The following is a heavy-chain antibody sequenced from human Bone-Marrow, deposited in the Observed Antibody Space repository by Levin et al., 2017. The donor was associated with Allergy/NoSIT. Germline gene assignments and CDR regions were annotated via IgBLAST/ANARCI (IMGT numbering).Heavy chain of an antibody. V-gene: IGHV3-74*01. CDR1: GVTFSNHW. Sequence: GESLKISCAASGVTFSNHWMHWVRQAPDKGLVWVSRTYSDGSITHYADYVKGRFTISKDNAKNTLYLQMNSLTAEDTAVYYCARDPGGPGHDWYFDLWGRGTLVTVSS. CDR2: TYSDGSIT. J-gene: IGHJ2*01. D-gene: IGHD3-16*01. CDR3: ARDPGGPGHDWYFDL.